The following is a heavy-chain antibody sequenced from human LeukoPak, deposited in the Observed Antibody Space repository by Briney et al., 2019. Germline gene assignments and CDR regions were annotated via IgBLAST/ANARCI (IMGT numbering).Heavy chain of an antibody. V-gene: IGHV4-39*07. CDR1: GGSISSSSYY. D-gene: IGHD1-26*01. J-gene: IGHJ4*02. CDR2: IYYSGST. CDR3: ARGPNSGSYHALSY. Sequence: SETLSLTCTVSGGSISSSSYYWGWIRQPPGKGLEWIGSIYYSGSTYYNPSLKSRVTMSVDTSKNQFSLKLSSVTAADTAVYYCARGPNSGSYHALSYWGQGTLVTVSS.